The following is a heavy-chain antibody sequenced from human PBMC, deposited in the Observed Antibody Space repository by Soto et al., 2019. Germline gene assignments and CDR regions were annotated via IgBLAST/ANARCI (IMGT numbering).Heavy chain of an antibody. CDR3: ARAVAGTFDY. CDR2: ISYDGSNK. D-gene: IGHD6-19*01. Sequence: QVQLVESGGGVVQPGRSLRLSCAASGFTFSSYGMHWVRQAPGKGLEWVAVISYDGSNKYYADSVKGRFTISRDNSKNTLYLQMNSLRAEDTAVYYCARAVAGTFDYWGHGTLVTVSS. CDR1: GFTFSSYG. V-gene: IGHV3-30*03. J-gene: IGHJ4*01.